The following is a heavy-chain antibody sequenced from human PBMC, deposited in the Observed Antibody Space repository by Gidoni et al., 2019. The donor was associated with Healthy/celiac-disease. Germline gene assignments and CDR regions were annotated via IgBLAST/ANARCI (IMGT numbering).Heavy chain of an antibody. Sequence: EVQLLESVGGLVQPGGSLRLSCAASGFPFSSYAMSWVRQAPGKGLEWVSAISGSGGSTYYADSVKGRFTISRDNSKNTLYLQMNSLRAEDTAVYYCAKGKVSGNRDTAMVMEWGQGTLVTVSS. CDR3: AKGKVSGNRDTAMVME. V-gene: IGHV3-23*01. J-gene: IGHJ4*02. CDR2: ISGSGGST. CDR1: GFPFSSYA. D-gene: IGHD5-18*01.